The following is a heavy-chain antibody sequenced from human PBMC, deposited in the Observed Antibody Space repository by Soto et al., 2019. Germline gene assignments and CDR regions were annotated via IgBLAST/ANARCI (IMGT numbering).Heavy chain of an antibody. D-gene: IGHD2-21*02. Sequence: PSETLSLTCAVSGGSITSGGYSWSWIRQPPGKGLEWIGYVYHTGNTYYNPSLETRVTISADRSKNQFSLDLTSVTAADTAVYYCARFRGTAILDYWGQGTLFTVSS. J-gene: IGHJ4*02. V-gene: IGHV4-30-2*01. CDR2: VYHTGNT. CDR3: ARFRGTAILDY. CDR1: GGSITSGGYS.